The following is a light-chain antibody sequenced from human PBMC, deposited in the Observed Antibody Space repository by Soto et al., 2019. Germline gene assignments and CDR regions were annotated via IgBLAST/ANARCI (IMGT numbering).Light chain of an antibody. Sequence: EIVFTQFSSTPSFSPRERATPSCRVSQSVTSSSLAWYQQKVGRAPRVLIYGASNRATGIPDRFSGSGSGTDFTLTITRLEPEDFAVYYCQQYGSSPRTFGQGTRLEIK. J-gene: IGKJ5*01. CDR1: QSVTSSS. CDR3: QQYGSSPRT. CDR2: GAS. V-gene: IGKV3-20*01.